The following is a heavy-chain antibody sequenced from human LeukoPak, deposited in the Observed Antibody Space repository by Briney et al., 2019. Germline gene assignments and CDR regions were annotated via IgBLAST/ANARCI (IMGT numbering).Heavy chain of an antibody. Sequence: GGSLRLSCAASGFTFSCYAMSWVRQAPGKGLEWVSAISDRGYNKHYVDSVKGRFTISRDNSKNTLYLQMNSLRAEDTAVYYCAKSIQLCSIAFDYWGTGAMVTVAS. CDR2: ISDRGYNK. D-gene: IGHD5-18*01. CDR3: AKSIQLCSIAFDY. V-gene: IGHV3-23*01. CDR1: GFTFSCYA. J-gene: IGHJ4*02.